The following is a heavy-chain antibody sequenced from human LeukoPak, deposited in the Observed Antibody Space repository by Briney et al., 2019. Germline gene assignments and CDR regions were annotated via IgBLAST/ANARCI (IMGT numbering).Heavy chain of an antibody. Sequence: GASVKVSCKASGGIISTYAMSWVRQAPGQGLEWMGTIIPIFGTINYAQKFQGRVTITTDESTSTAYLELSSLRPEDTAVYYCARDRTLYVHAFDNWGQGTLVTVSS. V-gene: IGHV1-69*05. CDR3: ARDRTLYVHAFDN. CDR1: GGIISTYA. CDR2: IIPIFGTI. J-gene: IGHJ4*02. D-gene: IGHD2-8*01.